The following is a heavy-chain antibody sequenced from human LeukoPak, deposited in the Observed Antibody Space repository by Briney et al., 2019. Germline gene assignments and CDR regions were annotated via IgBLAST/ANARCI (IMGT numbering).Heavy chain of an antibody. J-gene: IGHJ4*02. CDR3: AKRGVVIRVILVGFHKEANYFDS. CDR1: RVTLSNYG. Sequence: GGSLRLSCAVSRVTLSNYGMSWVRQAPGKGLEWVAGISGSGGSTNYADSVKGRFTISRDSPKNTLYLQMNSLRAEDTAVHFCAKRGVVIRVILVGFHKEANYFDSWGQGALVTVSS. V-gene: IGHV3-23*01. D-gene: IGHD3-22*01. CDR2: ISGSGGST.